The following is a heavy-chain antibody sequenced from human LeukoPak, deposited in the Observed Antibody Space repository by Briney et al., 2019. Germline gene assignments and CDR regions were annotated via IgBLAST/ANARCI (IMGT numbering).Heavy chain of an antibody. CDR1: GGSFSGYY. Sequence: SETLSLTCAVYGGSFSGYYWSWIRQHPGKGLEWIGYIYYSGSTYYNPSLKSRVTISVDTSKNQFSLKLSSVTAADTAVYYCAREVSSGGVCSGGSCYSPYWYFDLWGRGTLVTVSS. CDR3: AREVSSGGVCSGGSCYSPYWYFDL. CDR2: IYYSGST. J-gene: IGHJ2*01. D-gene: IGHD2-15*01. V-gene: IGHV4-31*11.